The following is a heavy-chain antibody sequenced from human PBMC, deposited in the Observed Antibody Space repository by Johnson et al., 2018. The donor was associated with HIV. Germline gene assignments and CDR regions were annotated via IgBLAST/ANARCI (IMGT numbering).Heavy chain of an antibody. V-gene: IGHV3-7*01. D-gene: IGHD2-21*01. Sequence: VQLVESGGGLVQPGGSLRLSCAASGFTFDTSWMNWVRQAPGRGLEWVANIKYDGGRIQYVDSVKGRFTISRDNARNLLFLQLNTLRAEDTAVYYCARNGSYRYDGDGWANAFDIWGQGPIVPISA. CDR3: ARNGSYRYDGDGWANAFDI. CDR1: GFTFDTSW. CDR2: IKYDGGRI. J-gene: IGHJ3*02.